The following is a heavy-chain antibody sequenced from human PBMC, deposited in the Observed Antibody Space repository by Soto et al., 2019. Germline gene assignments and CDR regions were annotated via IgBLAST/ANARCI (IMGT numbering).Heavy chain of an antibody. J-gene: IGHJ4*02. D-gene: IGHD2-2*01. CDR2: ISWNSGSI. V-gene: IGHV3-9*01. Sequence: PGGALRLSCAASGFTLDDYAMHCVRQAPGKGLEWVSGISWNSGSIGYADSVKGRFTISRDNAKNSLYLQMNSLRAEDTALYYCAKVGSSTFDYWGQGTLVTVSS. CDR1: GFTLDDYA. CDR3: AKVGSSTFDY.